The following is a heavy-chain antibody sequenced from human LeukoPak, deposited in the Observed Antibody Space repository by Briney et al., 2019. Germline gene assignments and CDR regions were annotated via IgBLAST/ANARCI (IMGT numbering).Heavy chain of an antibody. CDR2: ISFSGSTI. J-gene: IGHJ6*03. Sequence: GGSLRLSCAASGFTFSGYEINWVRQAPGKGLEWVSYISFSGSTIYYADSVKGRFTISRDNAKNSLYLQMNSLRGDDTAVYYCARELYSCCHYMDVWGKGTTVTVSS. V-gene: IGHV3-48*03. D-gene: IGHD2-15*01. CDR1: GFTFSGYE. CDR3: ARELYSCCHYMDV.